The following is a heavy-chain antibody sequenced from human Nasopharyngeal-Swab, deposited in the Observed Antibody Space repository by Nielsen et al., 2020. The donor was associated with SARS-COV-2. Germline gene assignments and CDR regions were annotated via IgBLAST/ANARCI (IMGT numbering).Heavy chain of an antibody. J-gene: IGHJ3*02. CDR1: GGSISSYY. D-gene: IGHD3-16*02. Sequence: SETLSLTCTVSGGSISSYYWSWIRQPPGKGLEWIGYIYYSGSTNYNPSLKSRVTISVDTSKNQFSLKLSSVTAADTAVYYCARRGDYVWGSYRLILAFDIWGQGTMVTVSS. CDR2: IYYSGST. V-gene: IGHV4-59*08. CDR3: ARRGDYVWGSYRLILAFDI.